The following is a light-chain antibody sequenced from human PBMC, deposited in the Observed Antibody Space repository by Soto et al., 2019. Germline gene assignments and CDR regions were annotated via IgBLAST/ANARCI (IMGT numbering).Light chain of an antibody. CDR1: SSDVGSYHL. V-gene: IGLV2-23*03. Sequence: QSVLTQPASVSGSPGQSITISCTGTSSDVGSYHLVSWYQQHPGKAPKLMIYEGSKRPSGVSNRFSGSKSGNTASLTISGLQAEDEADYYCCSYAGSTTFEVFGGGTQLTVL. CDR3: CSYAGSTTFEV. J-gene: IGLJ2*01. CDR2: EGS.